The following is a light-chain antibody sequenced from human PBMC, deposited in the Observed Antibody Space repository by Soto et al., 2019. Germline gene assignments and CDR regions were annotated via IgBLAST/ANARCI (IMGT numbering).Light chain of an antibody. J-gene: IGLJ2*01. V-gene: IGLV2-8*01. CDR3: SSYAGSNNHVV. CDR2: EVS. Sequence: QSILTQRPSASGSPGQSVTISCTGTSSDVGGYNYVSWYQQHPGKAPKLMIYEVSKRPSGVPDRFSGSKSGNTASLTVSGLQAEDEADYYCSSYAGSNNHVVFGGGTKLTVL. CDR1: SSDVGGYNY.